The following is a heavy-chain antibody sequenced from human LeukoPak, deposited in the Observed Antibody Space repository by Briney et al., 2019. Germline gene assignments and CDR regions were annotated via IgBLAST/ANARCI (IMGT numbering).Heavy chain of an antibody. CDR3: ARERLVVVVAARHFDY. V-gene: IGHV1-18*01. CDR1: GYTFTSYG. Sequence: EASVKVSCKASGYTFTSYGISWVRQAPGQGLEWMGWISAYNGNTNYAQKLQGRVTMTTDTSTSTAYMELRSLRSDETAVYYCARERLVVVVAARHFDYWRQGTLVTVSS. D-gene: IGHD2-15*01. J-gene: IGHJ4*02. CDR2: ISAYNGNT.